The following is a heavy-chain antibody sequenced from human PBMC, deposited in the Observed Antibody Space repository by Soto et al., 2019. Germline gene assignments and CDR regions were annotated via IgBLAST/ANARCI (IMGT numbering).Heavy chain of an antibody. D-gene: IGHD2-2*01. Sequence: PSETLSLTCTVSGGSISSGDYYWSWIRQPPGKGLEWIGSIYYSGSTYYNPSLKSRVTISVDTSKNQFSLKLNSVTAADTALYYCAKGKHCSPNCYAPNWFDTWGQGTLVTVS. CDR2: IYYSGST. J-gene: IGHJ5*02. V-gene: IGHV4-30-4*01. CDR3: AKGKHCSPNCYAPNWFDT. CDR1: GGSISSGDYY.